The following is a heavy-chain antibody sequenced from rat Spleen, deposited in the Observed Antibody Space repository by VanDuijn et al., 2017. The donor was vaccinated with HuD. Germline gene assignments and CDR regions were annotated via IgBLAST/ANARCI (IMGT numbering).Heavy chain of an antibody. CDR2: ISTGGGNT. CDR3: ATDGSPY. Sequence: EVQLVESGGGLVQPGRSMKLSCAASGFTFSNYDMAWVRQAPTKGLEWVASISTGGGNTYYPDSVKGRFTISRDNAKSTLYLQMDSLRSEDTATYYCATDGSPYWGQGTLVTVSS. D-gene: IGHD5-1*01. V-gene: IGHV5-25*01. CDR1: GFTFSNYD. J-gene: IGHJ3*01.